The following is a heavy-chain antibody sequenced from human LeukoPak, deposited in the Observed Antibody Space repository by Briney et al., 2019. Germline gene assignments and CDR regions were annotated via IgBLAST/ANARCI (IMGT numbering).Heavy chain of an antibody. Sequence: SETLSLTCTVSGGSISSYYWSWIRQPPGKGLEWIGYIYYSGSTNYNPSLKSRVTISVDTSKNQFSLKLSSVTAADTAVYYCARFDIAVAGTRYFGLWGRGTLVTVSS. CDR2: IYYSGST. D-gene: IGHD6-19*01. CDR1: GGSISSYY. V-gene: IGHV4-59*01. CDR3: ARFDIAVAGTRYFGL. J-gene: IGHJ2*01.